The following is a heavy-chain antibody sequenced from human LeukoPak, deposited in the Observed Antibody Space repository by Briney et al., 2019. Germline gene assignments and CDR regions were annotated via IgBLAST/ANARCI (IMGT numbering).Heavy chain of an antibody. Sequence: ASVKVSCKASGYTFTSYGISWVRQAPGQGLEWMGWISAYNGNTNYAQNLQGRVTMTTDTTTSTAYMELRSLRSDDTAVYYCARDGYYYDSSGYLDYWGQGTLVTVSS. V-gene: IGHV1-18*01. CDR2: ISAYNGNT. CDR1: GYTFTSYG. CDR3: ARDGYYYDSSGYLDY. D-gene: IGHD3-22*01. J-gene: IGHJ4*02.